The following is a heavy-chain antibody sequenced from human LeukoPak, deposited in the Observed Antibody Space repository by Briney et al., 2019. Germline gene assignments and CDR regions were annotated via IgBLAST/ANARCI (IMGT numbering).Heavy chain of an antibody. CDR2: IYPGDSDT. CDR1: GYSFTNYW. V-gene: IGHV5-51*01. Sequence: GESLKISCKGSGYSFTNYWIHWVRQMPGKGLEWMGIIYPGDSDTTYNPSFQGQVTISADKSSSTAYLQWRNLRVSDTGMYYCARRVLDYGVETFDYWGQGTLVTVSS. D-gene: IGHD4-17*01. CDR3: ARRVLDYGVETFDY. J-gene: IGHJ4*02.